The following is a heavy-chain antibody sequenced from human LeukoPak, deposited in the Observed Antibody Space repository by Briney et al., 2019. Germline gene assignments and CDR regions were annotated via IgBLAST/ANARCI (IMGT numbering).Heavy chain of an antibody. V-gene: IGHV3-30*02. Sequence: GGSLRLSCAASGFTFSSYSMNWVRQAPGKGLEWVAFIRYDGSNKYYADSVKGRFTISRDNSKNTLYLQMNSLRAEDTAVYYCANWDYYDSSGHHYYYYYMDVWGKGTTVTISS. D-gene: IGHD3-22*01. J-gene: IGHJ6*03. CDR3: ANWDYYDSSGHHYYYYYMDV. CDR2: IRYDGSNK. CDR1: GFTFSSYS.